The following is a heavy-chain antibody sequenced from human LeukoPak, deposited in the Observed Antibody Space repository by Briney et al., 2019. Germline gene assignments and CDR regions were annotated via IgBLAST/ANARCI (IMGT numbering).Heavy chain of an antibody. CDR1: GYTFTNYA. CDR2: IHPSTGNP. V-gene: IGHV7-4-1*02. J-gene: IGHJ4*02. CDR3: ARAYQRLGQLSLPDY. D-gene: IGHD3-16*02. Sequence: ASVKVSCKASGYTFTNYAMNWVRRAPGQGLEWMGWIHPSTGNPTYAQDFTGRFVFSLDTSVSTTYLQISSLKAADTAVYYCARAYQRLGQLSLPDYWGQGTLVTVSS.